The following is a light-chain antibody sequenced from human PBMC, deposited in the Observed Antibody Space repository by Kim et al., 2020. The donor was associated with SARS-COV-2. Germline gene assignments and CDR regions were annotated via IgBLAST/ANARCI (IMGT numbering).Light chain of an antibody. Sequence: PPGESATPACMARQSVSSSFLAWSQQKPGQAPRLLIYGASSRANGIPDRFSGSGSGTDFTLTISRLEPEDFAVYYCQQYATSPVTFGQGNKVEIK. J-gene: IGKJ1*01. CDR3: QQYATSPVT. CDR2: GAS. CDR1: QSVSSSF. V-gene: IGKV3-20*01.